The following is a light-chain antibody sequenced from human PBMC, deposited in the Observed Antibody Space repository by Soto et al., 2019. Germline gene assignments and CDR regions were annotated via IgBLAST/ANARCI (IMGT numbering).Light chain of an antibody. CDR2: YDS. CDR3: QVWDSSSDHPV. V-gene: IGLV3-21*04. Sequence: SYELTQPPSVSVAPGKTARITCGGNNIGSKSVHWYQQKPGQAPVLVIYYDSDRPSGIPERFSGSNSGNTATLTISRVEAGDEADYYCQVWDSSSDHPVFGGGNKLTVL. CDR1: NIGSKS. J-gene: IGLJ2*01.